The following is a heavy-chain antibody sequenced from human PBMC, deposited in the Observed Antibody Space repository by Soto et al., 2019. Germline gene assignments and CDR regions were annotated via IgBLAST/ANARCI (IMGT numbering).Heavy chain of an antibody. D-gene: IGHD3-22*01. CDR1: GGPITNSNW. Sequence: PSETLSLTCTVSGGPITNSNWWGWVRLPPAKGLGWIGDIYHPGSTKYNPSLERRVTISVDTSNTQFALTLTSTTPANTAVYFCAIGPPIVVNTTPNDTWGQGTLVTV. V-gene: IGHV4-4*02. J-gene: IGHJ5*02. CDR2: IYHPGST. CDR3: AIGPPIVVNTTPNDT.